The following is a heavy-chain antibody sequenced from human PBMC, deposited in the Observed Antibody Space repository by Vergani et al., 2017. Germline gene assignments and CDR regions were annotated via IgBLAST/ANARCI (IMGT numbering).Heavy chain of an antibody. CDR3: AGHSAVESLVKFGWIDP. Sequence: QLQLQESGPGLVKPSATLSLTCSVSGASIRSSNYYWGWIRQPPGKGLEGIASIYYSGSPYYNPSLKSRVTISVDTSKNQFSLKLSSVTAADTAVYFCAGHSAVESLVKFGWIDPWGQGLLVTVSS. J-gene: IGHJ5*02. CDR2: IYYSGSP. D-gene: IGHD2/OR15-2a*01. V-gene: IGHV4-39*01. CDR1: GASIRSSNYY.